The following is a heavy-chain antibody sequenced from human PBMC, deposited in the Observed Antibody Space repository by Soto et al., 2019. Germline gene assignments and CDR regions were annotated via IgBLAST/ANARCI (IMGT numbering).Heavy chain of an antibody. J-gene: IGHJ4*02. CDR2: ISGRDEST. Sequence: GGSLRLSCAASGFTFSTYAMSWVRQAPGKGLEWVTGISGRDESTYYADSVKGRFTISRGNSKNTLYLQMSSLRAEDTALYYCAKDRLSGSYHRYFDYWGQGTLVTVSS. D-gene: IGHD1-26*01. V-gene: IGHV3-23*01. CDR1: GFTFSTYA. CDR3: AKDRLSGSYHRYFDY.